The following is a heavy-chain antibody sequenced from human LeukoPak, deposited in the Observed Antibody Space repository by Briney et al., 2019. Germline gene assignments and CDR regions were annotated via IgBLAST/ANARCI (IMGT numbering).Heavy chain of an antibody. Sequence: SVKVSCKASGGTFSSYAISWVRQAPGQGLEWMGRIIPILGIANYAQKFQGRVTINADKSTSTAYMELSSLRSEDTAVYYCARGAAAGISSGWSYGNFDYWGQGTLVTVSS. CDR2: IIPILGIA. J-gene: IGHJ4*02. D-gene: IGHD6-19*01. CDR1: GGTFSSYA. V-gene: IGHV1-69*04. CDR3: ARGAAAGISSGWSYGNFDY.